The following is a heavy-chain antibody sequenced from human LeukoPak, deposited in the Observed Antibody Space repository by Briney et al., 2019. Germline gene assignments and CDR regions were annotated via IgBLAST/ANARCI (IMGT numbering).Heavy chain of an antibody. Sequence: SETLSLTCAVYGGSFSGYYWSWIRQPPGKGLEWIGEINHSGSTNYNPSLKSRVTISVDTSKNQFSLKLSSVTAADTAVYYCARQAPALGYSSGWNYYYYYMDVWGKGTTVTISS. J-gene: IGHJ6*03. CDR1: GGSFSGYY. D-gene: IGHD6-19*01. V-gene: IGHV4-34*01. CDR2: INHSGST. CDR3: ARQAPALGYSSGWNYYYYYMDV.